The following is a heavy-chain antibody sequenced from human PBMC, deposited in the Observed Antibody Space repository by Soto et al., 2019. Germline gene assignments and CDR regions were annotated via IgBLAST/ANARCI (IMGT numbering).Heavy chain of an antibody. CDR3: ERGMQIGVVGADAFDI. CDR1: GFTFSSYA. CDR2: ISCDGSNK. Sequence: GGSLRLSCAASGFTFSSYAMHWVRQAPGKGLEWVAVISCDGSNKYYADSVKGRFTISRDNSKNTLYLQMNSLRAEDAAVYSCERGMQIGVVGADAFDIWGQGTMVTVSS. J-gene: IGHJ3*02. D-gene: IGHD2-15*01. V-gene: IGHV3-30*04.